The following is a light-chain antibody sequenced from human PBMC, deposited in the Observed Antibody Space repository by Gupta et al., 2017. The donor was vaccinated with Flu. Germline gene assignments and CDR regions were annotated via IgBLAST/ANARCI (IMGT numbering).Light chain of an antibody. CDR1: SSDVGGYNY. Sequence: SITISCTGTSSDVGGYNYVSWYQQHPGKAPKLMMYEVSNRPSGVSNRFSGSKSGNTASLTISGLQAEDEADYYCSSYTSSSTRVFGGGTKLTVL. CDR2: EVS. J-gene: IGLJ3*02. V-gene: IGLV2-14*01. CDR3: SSYTSSSTRV.